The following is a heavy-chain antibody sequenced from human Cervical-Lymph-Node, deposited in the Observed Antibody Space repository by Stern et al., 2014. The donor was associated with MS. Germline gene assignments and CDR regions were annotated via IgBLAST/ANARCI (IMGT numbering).Heavy chain of an antibody. D-gene: IGHD6-13*01. CDR2: IYHSGST. Sequence: QVQLQESGPGLVKPSETLSLTCTVSGYSISRGYYWGWIRQPPGKGLEWIGTIYHSGSTYYNPSLKSRVTISVDTPKNQYSLKLSSVTAADTAVYYCAREEQQLVHGNWFDPWGQGTLVTVSS. J-gene: IGHJ5*02. CDR1: GYSISRGYY. CDR3: AREEQQLVHGNWFDP. V-gene: IGHV4-38-2*02.